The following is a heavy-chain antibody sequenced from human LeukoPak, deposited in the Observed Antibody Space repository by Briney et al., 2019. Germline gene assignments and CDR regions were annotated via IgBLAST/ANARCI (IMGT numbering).Heavy chain of an antibody. J-gene: IGHJ5*02. CDR2: ISSSGTTI. Sequence: GGSLRLSCAASRFTFSSYEMNWVRQAPGKGLEWVSYISSSGTTIYYADSVKGRFTISRDNAKNSLYLQMNSLRAEDTAVYYCARVGVVVAATGNLWFDPWGQGTLVTVSS. V-gene: IGHV3-48*03. CDR1: RFTFSSYE. CDR3: ARVGVVVAATGNLWFDP. D-gene: IGHD2-15*01.